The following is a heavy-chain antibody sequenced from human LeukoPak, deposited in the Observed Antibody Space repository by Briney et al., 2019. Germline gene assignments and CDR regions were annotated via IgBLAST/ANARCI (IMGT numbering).Heavy chain of an antibody. J-gene: IGHJ4*02. CDR3: AGQLRVYYFDY. CDR1: GFTVSSNY. CDR2: IYTDGGT. Sequence: GGSLRLSCAASGFTVSSNYMTWVRQAPGKGLEWVSVIYTDGGTYYADSVKGRFTISRDSSKNTLYLQMNSLRAEDTAVYYCAGQLRVYYFDYWGQGTLVTVSS. V-gene: IGHV3-53*01. D-gene: IGHD1-7*01.